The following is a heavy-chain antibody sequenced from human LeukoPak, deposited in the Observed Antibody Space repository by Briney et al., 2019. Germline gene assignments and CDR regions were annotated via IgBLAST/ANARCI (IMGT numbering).Heavy chain of an antibody. V-gene: IGHV1-18*01. CDR3: ARDRSSSWYRAPYYYYGMDV. D-gene: IGHD6-13*01. CDR1: GYTFTSYG. J-gene: IGHJ6*02. CDR2: ISAYNGNT. Sequence: GASVKVSCKASGYTFTSYGISWVRQAPGQGLEWMGWISAYNGNTNYAQKLQGRVTMTTDTSTSTAYMELRSLRSDGTAVYYCARDRSSSWYRAPYYYYGMDVWGQGTTVTVSS.